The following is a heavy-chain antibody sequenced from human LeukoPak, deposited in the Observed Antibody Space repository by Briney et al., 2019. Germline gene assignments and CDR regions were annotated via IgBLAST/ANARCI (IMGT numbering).Heavy chain of an antibody. V-gene: IGHV3-48*03. CDR2: ISSSGSTI. Sequence: PGGSLRLSCAASGFTFSSYEMNWVRQAPGKGLEWVSYISSSGSTIYYADSVKGRFTISRDNAKNSLYLQMNNLRAEDTAVYYCARGGVDYYDSSGYPDDYWGQGTLVTVSS. D-gene: IGHD3-22*01. CDR3: ARGGVDYYDSSGYPDDY. J-gene: IGHJ4*02. CDR1: GFTFSSYE.